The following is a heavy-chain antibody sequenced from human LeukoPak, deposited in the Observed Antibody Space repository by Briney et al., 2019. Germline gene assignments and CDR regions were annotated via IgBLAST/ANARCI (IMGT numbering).Heavy chain of an antibody. D-gene: IGHD6-19*01. J-gene: IGHJ4*02. Sequence: GASVKVSCKASGYSFTGYYIQWVRQAPGQGLEWLGRINPNSGDTNYAQKSQGRVTMTRDTSVSTVYMVLTRLRSDDTAVYYCARVTNSGWYTDFWGQGTLITVSS. CDR1: GYSFTGYY. V-gene: IGHV1-2*06. CDR2: INPNSGDT. CDR3: ARVTNSGWYTDF.